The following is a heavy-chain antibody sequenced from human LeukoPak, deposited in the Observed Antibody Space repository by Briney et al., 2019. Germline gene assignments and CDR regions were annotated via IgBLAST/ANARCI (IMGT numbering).Heavy chain of an antibody. J-gene: IGHJ4*02. CDR2: IYWDDEK. CDR3: AHLYFYNSVGFFRAFDH. D-gene: IGHD3-22*01. CDR1: GFSLTTTGVG. Sequence: SGPTLVKPTQTLTLTCTFSGFSLTTTGVGVGWIRQPPGKALEGLALIYWDDEKRYRPSLRTRLTITKETSKSQVVLTMTNMDPVDTATYYCAHLYFYNSVGFFRAFDHWGQGTLVTVSS. V-gene: IGHV2-5*02.